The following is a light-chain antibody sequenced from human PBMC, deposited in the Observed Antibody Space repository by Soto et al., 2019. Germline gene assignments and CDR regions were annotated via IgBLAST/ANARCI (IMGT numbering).Light chain of an antibody. V-gene: IGKV3-20*01. CDR3: QHYGSALFT. CDR1: QSFSSSY. Sequence: EIVLTQSPGTLSLSPGERATLSCRASQSFSSSYLAWYQQKPGQAPRLLIYGASSRATGIPDRFSGSGSGTDFTLTISSLEPEDLAVYYCQHYGSALFTFGPGTKVDVE. J-gene: IGKJ3*01. CDR2: GAS.